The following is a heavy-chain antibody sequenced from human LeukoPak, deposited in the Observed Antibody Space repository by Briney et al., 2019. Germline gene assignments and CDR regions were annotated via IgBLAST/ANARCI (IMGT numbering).Heavy chain of an antibody. Sequence: SETLSLACAVYGGSFSGYYWSWIRQPPGKGLEWIGEINHSGSTNYNPSLKSRVTISVDTSKNQFSLKLSSVTAADTAVYYCARTSIYYDSSGYRSWGQGTLVTVSS. V-gene: IGHV4-34*01. CDR1: GGSFSGYY. CDR3: ARTSIYYDSSGYRS. D-gene: IGHD3-22*01. J-gene: IGHJ5*02. CDR2: INHSGST.